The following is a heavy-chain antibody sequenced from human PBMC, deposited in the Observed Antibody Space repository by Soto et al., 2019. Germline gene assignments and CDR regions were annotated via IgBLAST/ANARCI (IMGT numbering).Heavy chain of an antibody. CDR1: VFSVSSNY. J-gene: IGHJ6*02. V-gene: IGHV3-53*01. CDR3: SGDPSGYDEGDWYHGVAV. CDR2: IYINGST. D-gene: IGHD5-12*01. Sequence: VGSLRLSCASSVFSVSSNYMSWVRHAPGEGLEWVAIIYINGSTDYADSVQGRFSVSRDIYKNTLFLQMNNLRAEDTAVYFCSGDPSGYDEGDWYHGVAVWGQGPTVIVS.